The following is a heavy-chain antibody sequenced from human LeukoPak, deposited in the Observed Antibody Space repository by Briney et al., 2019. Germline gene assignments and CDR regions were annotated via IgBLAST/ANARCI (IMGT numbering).Heavy chain of an antibody. Sequence: PGGSLRLSCAASRFTFSNYWMNWVRQAPGKGLEWVANIKRDGSEKYYVDSVKGRFTISRDNAKNSLDLQMNSLRVEDTAVYYCARARGYGYYFDYWGQGTLVTVSS. CDR1: RFTFSNYW. D-gene: IGHD5-12*01. CDR2: IKRDGSEK. CDR3: ARARGYGYYFDY. J-gene: IGHJ4*02. V-gene: IGHV3-7*01.